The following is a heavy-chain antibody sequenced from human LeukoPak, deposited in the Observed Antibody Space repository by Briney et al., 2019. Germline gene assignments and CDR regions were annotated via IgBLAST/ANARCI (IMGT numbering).Heavy chain of an antibody. CDR1: GGSISSYY. Sequence: PSETLSLTCTVSGGSISSYYWSWIRQPAGKGLEWIGRIYTSGSTNYNPSLKSRVTMSVDTSKNQFSLKLSSVTAADTAVYYCARWGYYYDSSGYSGDYWGQGTLVTVSS. CDR3: ARWGYYYDSSGYSGDY. D-gene: IGHD3-22*01. CDR2: IYTSGST. V-gene: IGHV4-4*07. J-gene: IGHJ4*02.